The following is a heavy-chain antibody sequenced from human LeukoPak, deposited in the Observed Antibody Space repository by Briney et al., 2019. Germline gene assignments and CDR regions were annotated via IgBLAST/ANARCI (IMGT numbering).Heavy chain of an antibody. V-gene: IGHV3-33*01. D-gene: IGHD6-13*01. CDR2: IWYDGSNK. CDR3: ARNEYSSSWRADDYGMDV. Sequence: GRSLRLSCAASGFTFSSYGMHWVRQAPGKGLEWVAVIWYDGSNKYYADSVKGRFTISRDNSKNTLYLQMNSLRAEDTAVYYCARNEYSSSWRADDYGMDVWGQGTTVTVSS. CDR1: GFTFSSYG. J-gene: IGHJ6*02.